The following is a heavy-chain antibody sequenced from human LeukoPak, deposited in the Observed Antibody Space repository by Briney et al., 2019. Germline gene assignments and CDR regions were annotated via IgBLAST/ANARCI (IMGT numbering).Heavy chain of an antibody. V-gene: IGHV4-34*01. CDR1: GGSFSGYY. J-gene: IGHJ6*03. CDR3: ARLGYCSGGSCYRRGYYYYMDV. CDR2: INHSGST. Sequence: SETLSLTCAVYGGSFSGYYWSWIRQPPGKGLEWIGEINHSGSTNYNPSLKSRVTISVDTSKNQFSLKLSSVTAADTAVYYCARLGYCSGGSCYRRGYYYYMDVWGKGTTVTVSS. D-gene: IGHD2-15*01.